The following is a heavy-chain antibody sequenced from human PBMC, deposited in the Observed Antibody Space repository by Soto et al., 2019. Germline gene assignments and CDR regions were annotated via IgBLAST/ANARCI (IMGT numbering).Heavy chain of an antibody. V-gene: IGHV4-30-2*01. CDR1: GGSISSGGYS. J-gene: IGHJ6*02. CDR3: ARGSFYYGSGSPHYSYSYGMDV. Sequence: QLQLQESGSGLVKPSQTLSLTCAVSGGSISSGGYSWSWIRQPPGKGLEWIGYIYHSGSTYYNPSLKSRVPISVDRSKNQFSLRLSSVTAADTAVYYCARGSFYYGSGSPHYSYSYGMDVWGQGTTVTVSS. D-gene: IGHD3-10*01. CDR2: IYHSGST.